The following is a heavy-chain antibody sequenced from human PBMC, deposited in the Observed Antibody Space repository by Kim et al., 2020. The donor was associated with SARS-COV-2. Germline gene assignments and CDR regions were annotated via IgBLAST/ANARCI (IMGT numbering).Heavy chain of an antibody. V-gene: IGHV5-51*01. D-gene: IGHD3-22*01. J-gene: IGHJ6*02. CDR2: IYPGDSDT. CDR3: SRLNDSSGYYSLGGHYGMYV. Sequence: GESLKISCKGSGYSFTSYWIGWVRQMPGKGLAWMGTIYPGDSDTRYSPSFQGQVTISADKSISTAYLQWSSLTASDTAMYYCSRLNDSSGYYSLGGHYGMYVWGQGTAVTVSS. CDR1: GYSFTSYW.